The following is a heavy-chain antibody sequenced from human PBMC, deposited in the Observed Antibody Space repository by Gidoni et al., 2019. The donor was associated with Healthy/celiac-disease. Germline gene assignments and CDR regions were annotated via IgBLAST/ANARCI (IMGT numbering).Heavy chain of an antibody. V-gene: IGHV4-61*02. D-gene: IGHD5-12*01. CDR2: IYTSGST. CDR3: ARQVSSGYDTYYFDY. Sequence: QVQLQASGPGLVKPSPTLSLTCTVSGGSISSGSYYWSWIRPPAGKGLEWIGRIYTSGSTNYNPSLKSRVTISVDTSKNQFSLKLSSVTAADTAVYYCARQVSSGYDTYYFDYWGQGTLVTVSS. J-gene: IGHJ4*02. CDR1: GGSISSGSYY.